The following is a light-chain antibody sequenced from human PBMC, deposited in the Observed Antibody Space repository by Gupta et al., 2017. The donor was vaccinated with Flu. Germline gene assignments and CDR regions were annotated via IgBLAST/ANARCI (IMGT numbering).Light chain of an antibody. CDR2: EQS. Sequence: QSALTQPASVSGSPGQPITISCTGPSSDVGSYYNVSWYQQHPGKAPKLLMYEQSSRPSGVATRFSGSKSGNTASPTTTGLQAEEEADYYCSSYKSNSALWVFGGGTKLTVL. CDR1: SSDVGSYYN. V-gene: IGLV2-14*01. J-gene: IGLJ3*02. CDR3: SSYKSNSALWV.